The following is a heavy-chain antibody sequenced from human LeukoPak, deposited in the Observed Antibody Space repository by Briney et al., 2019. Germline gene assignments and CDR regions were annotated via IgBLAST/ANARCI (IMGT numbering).Heavy chain of an antibody. CDR2: ISWNSGSI. Sequence: GGSLRLSCAASGFTFSSYAMHWVRQAPGKGLEWVSGISWNSGSIGYADSVKGRFTISRDNAKNSLYLQMNSLRAEDTALYYCAKDNREFYSGSYYEDDAFDIWGQGTMVTVSS. V-gene: IGHV3-9*01. CDR3: AKDNREFYSGSYYEDDAFDI. CDR1: GFTFSSYA. J-gene: IGHJ3*02. D-gene: IGHD1-26*01.